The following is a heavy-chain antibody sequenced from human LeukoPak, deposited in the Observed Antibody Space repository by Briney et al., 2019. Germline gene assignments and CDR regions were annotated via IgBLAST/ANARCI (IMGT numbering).Heavy chain of an antibody. CDR3: ARSRRITISGVVIPRGWFDP. Sequence: SVKVSCKASGGTFSSYAISWVRQAPGQGLEWMGGIIPIFGTANYAQKFQGRVTITADESMSTAYMELSSLRSEDTAVYYCARSRRITISGVVIPRGWFDPWGQGTLVTVSS. J-gene: IGHJ5*02. D-gene: IGHD3-3*01. V-gene: IGHV1-69*01. CDR1: GGTFSSYA. CDR2: IIPIFGTA.